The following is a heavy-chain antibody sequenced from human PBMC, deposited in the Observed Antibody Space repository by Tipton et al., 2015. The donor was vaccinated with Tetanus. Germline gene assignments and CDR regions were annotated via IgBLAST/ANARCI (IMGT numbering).Heavy chain of an antibody. CDR2: ISAYNGNT. Sequence: QVQLVQSGAEVEKPGASVKVSCKASGYTFTSYGISWVRQAPGQGLEWMGWISAYNGNTNYAQKLQGRVTMTTDTSTSTAYMELRSLRSDDTAVYYCARADIRYYYGSGLLYWGQGTLVTVSS. CDR3: ARADIRYYYGSGLLY. CDR1: GYTFTSYG. V-gene: IGHV1-18*04. D-gene: IGHD3-10*01. J-gene: IGHJ4*02.